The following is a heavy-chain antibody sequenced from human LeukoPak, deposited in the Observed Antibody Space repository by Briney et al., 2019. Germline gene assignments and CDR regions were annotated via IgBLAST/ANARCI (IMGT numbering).Heavy chain of an antibody. CDR2: IYYSGST. Sequence: NTSETLSLTCTVSGGSISSSSYYWGWIRQPPGKGLEWIGSIYYSGSTYYNPSLKSRVTISVDTSKNQFSLKLSSVTAADTAVYYCARRFLSSSSYYFDYWGQGTLVTVSS. CDR1: GGSISSSSYY. CDR3: ARRFLSSSSYYFDY. D-gene: IGHD6-13*01. V-gene: IGHV4-39*01. J-gene: IGHJ4*02.